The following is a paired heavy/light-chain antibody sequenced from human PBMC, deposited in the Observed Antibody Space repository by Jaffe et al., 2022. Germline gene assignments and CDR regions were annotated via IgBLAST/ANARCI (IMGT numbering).Heavy chain of an antibody. CDR2: ISWNSASI. D-gene: IGHD6-6*01. J-gene: IGHJ6*03. Sequence: EVQLVESGGGLVQPGRSLRLSCAASGFTFDDYAMHWVRQVPGKGLEWVSGISWNSASIGYADSVKGRFTISRDNAKNSLYLQMNSLRGEDTALYYCAKDGRPPRPGTPYSYYYYMDVWGKGTTVTVSS. CDR3: AKDGRPPRPGTPYSYYYYMDV. CDR1: GFTFDDYA. V-gene: IGHV3-9*01.
Light chain of an antibody. CDR3: QQYYNTPFT. V-gene: IGKV4-1*01. J-gene: IGKJ3*01. CDR2: WAS. Sequence: DIVMTQSPDSLAVSLGERATINCKSSQSVLYSSNNKNYLAWYQQKPGQPPKLLIYWASTRESGVPDRFSGSGSGTDFTLTISSLQAEDVAVYYCQQYYNTPFTFGPGTKVDIK. CDR1: QSVLYSSNNKNY.